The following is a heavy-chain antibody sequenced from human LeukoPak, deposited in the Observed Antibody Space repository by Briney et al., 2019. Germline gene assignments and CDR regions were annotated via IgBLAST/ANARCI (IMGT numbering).Heavy chain of an antibody. J-gene: IGHJ4*02. D-gene: IGHD3-22*01. Sequence: SETLSLTCTVSGGSISSGGYYWSWIRQHPGKGLEWIGYIYYSGSTYYNPSLKSRVTISVDTSQNQFSLKLSSVTAADTAVYYCARARDSSGYYYRVRYYFEYWGQGTLVTVSS. CDR2: IYYSGST. V-gene: IGHV4-31*03. CDR1: GGSISSGGYY. CDR3: ARARDSSGYYYRVRYYFEY.